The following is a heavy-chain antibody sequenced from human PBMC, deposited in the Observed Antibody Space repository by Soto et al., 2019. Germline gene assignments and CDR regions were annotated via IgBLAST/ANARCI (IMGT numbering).Heavy chain of an antibody. J-gene: IGHJ5*02. V-gene: IGHV3-11*01. CDR3: ARGGYSSGWSDMGEPYDP. CDR1: GFTFSDYY. D-gene: IGHD6-19*01. Sequence: PGGSLRLSCAASGFTFSDYYMSWIRQAPGKGLEWVSYISSSGSTIYYADSVKGRFTISRDNAKNSLYLQMNSLRAEDTAVYYCARGGYSSGWSDMGEPYDPWAREPWSPSPQ. CDR2: ISSSGSTI.